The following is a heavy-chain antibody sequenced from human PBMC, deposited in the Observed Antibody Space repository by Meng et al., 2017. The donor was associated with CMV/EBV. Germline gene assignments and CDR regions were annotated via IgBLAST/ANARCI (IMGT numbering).Heavy chain of an antibody. V-gene: IGHV4-4*07. D-gene: IGHD2-2*01. CDR1: GGSISSYY. Sequence: QVQLQESGPGLVKPSETLSRTCTVSGGSISSYYWSRIRQPAGKGLEWIGRIYTSGSTNYNPSLKSRVTMSVDTSKNQFSLKLSSVTAADTAVYYCARDLMNCSSTSCANWFDPWGQGTLVTVSS. J-gene: IGHJ5*02. CDR3: ARDLMNCSSTSCANWFDP. CDR2: IYTSGST.